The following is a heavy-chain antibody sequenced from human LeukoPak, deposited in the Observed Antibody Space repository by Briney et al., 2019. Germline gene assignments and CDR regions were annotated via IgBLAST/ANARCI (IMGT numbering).Heavy chain of an antibody. D-gene: IGHD1-26*01. V-gene: IGHV4-59*01. CDR3: AGSGSYYMLDY. J-gene: IGHJ4*02. CDR2: IYYSGST. CDR1: GGSISSYY. Sequence: SETLSLTCTVSGGSISSYYWSWIWQPPGKGLEWIGYIYYSGSTNYNPSLKSRVTISVDTSKNQFSLKLSSETAADTAVYYCAGSGSYYMLDYWGQGTLVTVSS.